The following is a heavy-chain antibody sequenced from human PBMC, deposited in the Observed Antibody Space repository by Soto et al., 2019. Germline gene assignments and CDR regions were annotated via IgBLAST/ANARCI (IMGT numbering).Heavy chain of an antibody. CDR2: IKEDGSER. V-gene: IGHV3-7*05. CDR3: ARAGSENDY. D-gene: IGHD3-10*01. CDR1: GFTFSNYW. J-gene: IGHJ4*02. Sequence: EVQLVESGGGLVQPGGSLRLSCAASGFTFSNYWMRWVRQAPGKGLEWVANIKEDGSERNYVDSVKGRFIISRDNAKNSLYLQLNSLRAEDTAVYYCARAGSENDYWGQGTLVTVSS.